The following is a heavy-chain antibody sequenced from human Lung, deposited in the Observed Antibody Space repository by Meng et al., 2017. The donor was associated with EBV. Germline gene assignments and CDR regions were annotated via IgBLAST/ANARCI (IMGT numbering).Heavy chain of an antibody. V-gene: IGHV4-30-4*01. CDR1: GGSIRSGDYY. J-gene: IGHJ4*02. CDR2: IYYSGST. Sequence: QVELQESGTGLVTPSQTLSLTCTVSGGSIRSGDYYWSWIRQPPGKDLEWIGYIYYSGSTYYNPSLKCRVTISVDTSKNQFSLKLSSVTAADTAVYYCARDRGGLGAFDYWGKGTLVTVSS. D-gene: IGHD5-12*01. CDR3: ARDRGGLGAFDY.